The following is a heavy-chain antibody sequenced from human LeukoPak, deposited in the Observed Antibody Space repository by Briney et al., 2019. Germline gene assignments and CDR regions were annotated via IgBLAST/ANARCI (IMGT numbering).Heavy chain of an antibody. D-gene: IGHD3-22*01. J-gene: IGHJ4*02. Sequence: ASVKVSCKASGYTFTSYGISWVRQAPGQGLEWMGWISAYAQKFQGRVTMTTDASTSTAYMELRSLRSDDTAVYYCARRFNYYDSSGYYEGFYFDYWGQGTLVTVSS. V-gene: IGHV1-18*01. CDR3: ARRFNYYDSSGYYEGFYFDY. CDR1: GYTFTSYG. CDR2: ISAY.